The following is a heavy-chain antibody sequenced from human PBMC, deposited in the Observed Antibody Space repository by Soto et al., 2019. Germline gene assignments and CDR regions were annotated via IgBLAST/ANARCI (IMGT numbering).Heavy chain of an antibody. CDR2: INPSGDST. V-gene: IGHV1-46*01. D-gene: IGHD5-12*01. CDR1: GYTFSNYY. CDR3: ARATRSGSPHFDH. Sequence: ASVKVSCKGAGYTFSNYYMHWVRQAPGQGLEWLGTINPSGDSTSYAQEFQGRVTMTRETSTSTLYMELSSLRSEDTAVYYCARATRSGSPHFDHWGQGTLVTVSS. J-gene: IGHJ4*02.